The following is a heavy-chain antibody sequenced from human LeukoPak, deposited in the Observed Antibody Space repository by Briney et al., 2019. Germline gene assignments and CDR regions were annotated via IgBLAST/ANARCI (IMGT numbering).Heavy chain of an antibody. J-gene: IGHJ3*02. D-gene: IGHD4-17*01. CDR3: ARGGSDYGDYVGAFDI. CDR2: INHSGST. Sequence: SETLSLTCAVYGGSFSGYYWSWIRQPPGKGLEWIGEINHSGSTNYNPSLKSRVKSRVTKSLDTSKNQFSLKLSSVTAADTAVYYCARGGSDYGDYVGAFDIRGQGTMVTVSS. CDR1: GGSFSGYY. V-gene: IGHV4-34*01.